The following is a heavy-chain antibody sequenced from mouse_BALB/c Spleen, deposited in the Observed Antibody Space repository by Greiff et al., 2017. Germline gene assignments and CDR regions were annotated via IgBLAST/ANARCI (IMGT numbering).Heavy chain of an antibody. V-gene: IGHV3-2*02. J-gene: IGHJ3*01. CDR2: ISYSGST. CDR3: ARGNYGAY. CDR1: GYSITSDYA. Sequence: EVKLMESGPGLVKPSQSLSLTCTVTGYSITSDYAWNWIRQFPGNKLEWMGYISYSGSTSYNPSLKSRISITRDTSKNQFFLQLNSVTTEDTATYYCARGNYGAYWGQGTLVTVSA. D-gene: IGHD2-1*01.